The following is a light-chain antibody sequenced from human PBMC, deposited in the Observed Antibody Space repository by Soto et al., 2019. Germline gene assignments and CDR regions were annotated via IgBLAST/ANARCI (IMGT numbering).Light chain of an antibody. V-gene: IGKV1-27*01. CDR1: QGIGNY. Sequence: DIQMTQSPSSLSASVGARVTIACRASQGIGNYLAWYQQKPGKVPKNLIYDASTLQSGVPSRFSGSGSGTEFTLTISSLQSEDVENYYCQKYYTAPEPFGQGTKVYIK. CDR2: DAS. J-gene: IGKJ1*01. CDR3: QKYYTAPEP.